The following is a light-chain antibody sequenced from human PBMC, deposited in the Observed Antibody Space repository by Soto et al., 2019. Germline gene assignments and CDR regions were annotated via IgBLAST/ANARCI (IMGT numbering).Light chain of an antibody. CDR3: QHYNSYPWT. CDR1: QGISSY. Sequence: AIRMTQSPSSLSASTGDRVTISCRASQGISSYLAWYQQKPGKAPKLLLYGASTLQSGVPSRFSGSGSGTDFTLTISCLQSEDFATYYCQHYNSYPWTFAQGTKVEIK. CDR2: GAS. J-gene: IGKJ1*01. V-gene: IGKV1-8*01.